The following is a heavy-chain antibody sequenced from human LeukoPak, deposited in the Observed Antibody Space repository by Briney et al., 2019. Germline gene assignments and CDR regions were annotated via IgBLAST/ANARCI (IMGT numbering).Heavy chain of an antibody. CDR3: AREDKGPAFFDY. V-gene: IGHV4-61*02. CDR1: GGSISSGSYY. CDR2: IYTSGST. J-gene: IGHJ4*02. Sequence: SQTLSLTCTVSGGSISSGSYYWSWIRQPAGKGLEWIGRIYTSGSTNYNPSLKSRVTISVDTSKTQFSLRLSSVTAADTAVYYCAREDKGPAFFDYWGQGTLVTVSS. D-gene: IGHD2-15*01.